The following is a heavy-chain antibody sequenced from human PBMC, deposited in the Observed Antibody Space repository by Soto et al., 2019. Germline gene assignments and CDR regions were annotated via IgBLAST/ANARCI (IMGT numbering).Heavy chain of an antibody. CDR1: GGSISSGGYS. CDR3: ARAGYRGYDSPGYFDY. V-gene: IGHV4-30-2*01. Sequence: QLQLQESGSGLVKPSQTLSLTCAVSGGSISSGGYSWSWIRQPPVKVLEWIGYIYHSGSTYYNPSLTSRVTISVARSKNQFSLKLSSVTAADTAVYYCARAGYRGYDSPGYFDYWGQGTMVTVSS. CDR2: IYHSGST. J-gene: IGHJ4*02. D-gene: IGHD5-12*01.